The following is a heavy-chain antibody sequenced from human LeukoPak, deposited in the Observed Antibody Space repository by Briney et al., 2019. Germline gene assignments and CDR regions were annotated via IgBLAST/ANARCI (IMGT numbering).Heavy chain of an antibody. Sequence: GGSLRLSCAASGFTFDDYAMHWVRQAPGKGLEWVSGISWNSGSIGYADSVKGRFTISRDNAKNSLYLQMNSLRAEGTAVYYCARDRQRWLQYYGEDYWGQGTLVTVSS. V-gene: IGHV3-9*01. J-gene: IGHJ4*02. CDR1: GFTFDDYA. D-gene: IGHD5-24*01. CDR3: ARDRQRWLQYYGEDY. CDR2: ISWNSGSI.